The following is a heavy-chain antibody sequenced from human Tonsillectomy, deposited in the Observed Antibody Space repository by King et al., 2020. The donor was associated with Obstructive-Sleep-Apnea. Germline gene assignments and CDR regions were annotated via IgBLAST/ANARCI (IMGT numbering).Heavy chain of an antibody. CDR2: KKQDGSEK. Sequence: VQLVESGGGLVQPGGSLRLSCAASGFTFSSYWMSWVRQAPGKGVEWVANKKQDGSEKYYLDSLKGRFTISRDNAKNSLYLQMNSLRAEDTAVYYCASMHSSGWDWFDPWGQGTLVTVSS. V-gene: IGHV3-7*03. J-gene: IGHJ5*02. D-gene: IGHD6-19*01. CDR1: GFTFSSYW. CDR3: ASMHSSGWDWFDP.